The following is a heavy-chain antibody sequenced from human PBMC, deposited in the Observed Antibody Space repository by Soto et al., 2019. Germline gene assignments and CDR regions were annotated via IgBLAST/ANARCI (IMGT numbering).Heavy chain of an antibody. D-gene: IGHD4-17*01. J-gene: IGHJ4*02. V-gene: IGHV4-59*01. CDR1: GGSISSYY. CDR2: IYSSGST. Sequence: QVQLQESGPGLVKPSETLSLTCTVSGGSISSYYWSWIRQPPGKGLERIGYIYSSGSTNYNPSLKSRVTISVDTSKNQFSLKLSSVTAADTAVYYCARGSDYGGTYFDDWGQGTLVTVSS. CDR3: ARGSDYGGTYFDD.